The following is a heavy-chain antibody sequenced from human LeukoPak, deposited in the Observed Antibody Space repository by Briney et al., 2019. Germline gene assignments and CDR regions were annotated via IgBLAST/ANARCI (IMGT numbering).Heavy chain of an antibody. CDR1: GYIFTSYW. CDR3: ARAWSFDY. V-gene: IGHV5-51*01. D-gene: IGHD2-15*01. CDR2: INPGDSDA. J-gene: IGHJ4*02. Sequence: GESLKISCKGSGYIFTSYWIGWVRQMPGKGLEWVGIINPGDSDARYSPSFRGQVIISADKSISTACLQWSSLKASDTAMYYCARAWSFDYWGQGTLVTVSS.